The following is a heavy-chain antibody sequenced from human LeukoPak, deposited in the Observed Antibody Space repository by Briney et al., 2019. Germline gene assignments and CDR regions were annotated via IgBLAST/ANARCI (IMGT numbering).Heavy chain of an antibody. V-gene: IGHV1-24*01. J-gene: IGHJ5*02. CDR2: YEPEEGET. CDR3: ATHRPAGGFGP. CDR1: GYSLSDLS. Sequence: GASVKVSCKVSGYSLSDLSIHWVRQTPGKGLEWMGGYEPEEGETIYAANFQGRVTMTEDPSTDTANMVLSNLRFDDTATYYCATHRPAGGFGPWGRGTLVTVSS. D-gene: IGHD3-10*01.